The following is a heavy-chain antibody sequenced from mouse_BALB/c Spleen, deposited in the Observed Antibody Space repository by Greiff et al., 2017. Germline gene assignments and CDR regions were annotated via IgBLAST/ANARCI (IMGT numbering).Heavy chain of an antibody. CDR1: GFTFSSFG. Sequence: DVKLVESGGGLVQPGGSRKLSCAASGFTFSSFGMHWVRQAPEKGLEWVAYISSGSSTIYYADTVKGRFTISRDNPKNTLFLQMTSLRSEDTAMYYCANYGNYEGFAYWGQGTLVTVSA. J-gene: IGHJ3*01. CDR2: ISSGSSTI. V-gene: IGHV5-17*02. CDR3: ANYGNYEGFAY. D-gene: IGHD2-1*01.